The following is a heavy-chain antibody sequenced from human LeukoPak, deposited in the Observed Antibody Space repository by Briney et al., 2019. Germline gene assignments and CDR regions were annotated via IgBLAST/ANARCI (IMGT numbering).Heavy chain of an antibody. CDR1: GFTLSSYW. CDR2: INKDGSEK. D-gene: IGHD3-22*01. CDR3: ARPYYYDSSGYFGY. V-gene: IGHV3-7*04. Sequence: GGSLRLSCGASGFTLSSYWMSWVRQAPGKGLEWVASINKDGSEKYYVDSVKGRLTISRDNAKNSLYLQMNSLRAEDTAVYYCARPYYYDSSGYFGYWGQGTLVTVSS. J-gene: IGHJ4*02.